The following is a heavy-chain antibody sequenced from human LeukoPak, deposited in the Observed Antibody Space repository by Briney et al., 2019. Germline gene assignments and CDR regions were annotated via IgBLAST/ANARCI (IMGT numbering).Heavy chain of an antibody. V-gene: IGHV3-53*01. J-gene: IGHJ3*02. CDR3: ARIYSGSYQRTDAFDI. Sequence: PGGSLRLSCAASGFTVSNNYMSWVRQAPRKGLEWVSVIYSGGSTYYADSVKGRFTISRDNSKNTLYLQMNSLRAEDTAVYYCARIYSGSYQRTDAFDIWGQGTMVTVSS. D-gene: IGHD1-26*01. CDR1: GFTVSNNY. CDR2: IYSGGST.